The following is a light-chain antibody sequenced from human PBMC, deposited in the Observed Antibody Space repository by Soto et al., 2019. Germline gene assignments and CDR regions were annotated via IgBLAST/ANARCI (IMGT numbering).Light chain of an antibody. CDR3: QQYNSYSIT. CDR2: DAS. V-gene: IGKV1-5*01. CDR1: QSISSW. Sequence: DIQMTHSPSTLSASVGDRVTIACRASQSISSWLAWYQQKPGKAPKLLIYDASSLESGVPSRFSGSGSGTEFTLTISSLQPDDFVTYYCQQYNSYSITFGQGTRLEIK. J-gene: IGKJ5*01.